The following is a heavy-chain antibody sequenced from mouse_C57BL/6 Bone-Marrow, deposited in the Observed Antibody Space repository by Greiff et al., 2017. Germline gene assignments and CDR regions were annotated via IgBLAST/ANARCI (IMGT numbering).Heavy chain of an antibody. CDR3: GITTVVGRFDY. J-gene: IGHJ2*01. CDR2: IRNKANNHAT. V-gene: IGHV6-6*01. CDR1: GFTFSDAW. D-gene: IGHD1-1*01. Sequence: EVKLVESGGGLVQPGGSMKLSCAASGFTFSDAWMDWVRQSPEKGLEWVAEIRNKANNHATYYAESVKGRFTISRDDSKSSVYLQMNSLRAEDTVIYYCGITTVVGRFDYWGQGTTLTVSS.